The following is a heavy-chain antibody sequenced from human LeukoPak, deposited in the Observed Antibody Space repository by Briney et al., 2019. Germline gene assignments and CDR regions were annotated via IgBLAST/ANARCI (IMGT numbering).Heavy chain of an antibody. Sequence: PGGSLRLSCAASGFTFDDYAMHWVRQAPGKGLEWVSLISGDDDSTYYADSVKGRFTISRDNSKNSLYLQMNSLRTEDTASYYCAKDLGPSGAAWFDPWGQGTLVTVSS. CDR2: ISGDDDST. V-gene: IGHV3-43*02. D-gene: IGHD4-17*01. CDR3: AKDLGPSGAAWFDP. CDR1: GFTFDDYA. J-gene: IGHJ5*02.